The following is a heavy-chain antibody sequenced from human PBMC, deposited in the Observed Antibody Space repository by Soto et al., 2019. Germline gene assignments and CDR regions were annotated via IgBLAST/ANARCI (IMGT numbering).Heavy chain of an antibody. D-gene: IGHD3-9*01. CDR1: GFTFSSYE. CDR3: ARRAHYDILTGYYSNYYYGMDV. V-gene: IGHV3-48*03. J-gene: IGHJ6*02. Sequence: EVQLVESGGGLVQPGGSLRLSCAASGFTFSSYEMNWVRQAPGKGLEWVSYISSSGSTIYYADSVKGRFTSSRDNAKNSLYLQMNSLRAEDTAVYYCARRAHYDILTGYYSNYYYGMDVWGQGTTVTVSS. CDR2: ISSSGSTI.